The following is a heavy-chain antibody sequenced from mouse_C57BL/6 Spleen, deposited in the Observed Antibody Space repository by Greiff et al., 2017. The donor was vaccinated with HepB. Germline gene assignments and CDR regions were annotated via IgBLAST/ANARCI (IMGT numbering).Heavy chain of an antibody. J-gene: IGHJ4*01. V-gene: IGHV1-85*01. CDR2: IYPRDGST. Sequence: QVQLKESGPELVKPGASVKLSCKASGYTFTSYEINWVKQRPGQGLEWIGWIYPRDGSTTYNEKFKGKATLTVDTSSSTAYMELHSLTSEDSAVYFCARKGSYSPLDYLGQGTSVTVSS. D-gene: IGHD1-1*01. CDR1: GYTFTSYE. CDR3: ARKGSYSPLDY.